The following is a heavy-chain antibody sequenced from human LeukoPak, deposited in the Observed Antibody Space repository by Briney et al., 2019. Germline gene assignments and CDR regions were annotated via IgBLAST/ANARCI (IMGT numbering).Heavy chain of an antibody. V-gene: IGHV1-69*01. J-gene: IGHJ4*02. Sequence: ASVKVSCKASGGTFRIYAITWVRQAPGKGLEWMGGIIPMINTPKYAQKFQGRVSITADESTSTGYMEVSSLRSEDTAVYYCARVLFYGDYNWGQGTLVTVSS. CDR3: ARVLFYGDYN. CDR2: IIPMINTP. D-gene: IGHD4-17*01. CDR1: GGTFRIYA.